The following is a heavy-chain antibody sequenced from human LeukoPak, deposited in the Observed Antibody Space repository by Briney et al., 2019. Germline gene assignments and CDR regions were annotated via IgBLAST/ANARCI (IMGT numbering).Heavy chain of an antibody. J-gene: IGHJ6*03. V-gene: IGHV4-4*07. CDR1: GGSISTYC. Sequence: SETLSLTCTVSGGSISTYCWSCIRQPAGKGLEWIGRIYASGNTKYNPSLKSRVAMSVDTSKNQFSLKLNSVTAADTAVYYCARDRGYYMDVWGKGTTVTVSS. CDR3: ARDRGYYMDV. CDR2: IYASGNT.